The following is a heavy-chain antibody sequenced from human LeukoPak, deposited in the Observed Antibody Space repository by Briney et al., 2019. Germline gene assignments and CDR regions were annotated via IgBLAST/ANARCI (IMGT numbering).Heavy chain of an antibody. D-gene: IGHD6-6*01. CDR2: INPNSGGT. CDR3: ARGPLRAARPFDY. J-gene: IGHJ4*02. CDR1: GYTFTGYY. V-gene: IGHV1-2*02. Sequence: AASVKVSCKASGYTFTGYYMHWVRPAPGQGLEWMGWINPNSGGTNYAQKFQGRVTMTRDTSISTAYMELSRLRSDDTAVYYCARGPLRAARPFDYWGQGTLVTVSS.